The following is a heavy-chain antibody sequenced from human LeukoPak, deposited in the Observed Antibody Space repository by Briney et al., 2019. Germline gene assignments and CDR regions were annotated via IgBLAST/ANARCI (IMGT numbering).Heavy chain of an antibody. V-gene: IGHV4-4*07. CDR1: GGSINSYY. CDR3: ARGGKATVVTM. J-gene: IGHJ4*02. Sequence: SETLSLTRTVSGGSINSYYWSWIRQPAGKGLEWIGRMYSSGSTNYNPSLKSRVSMSVDTSKNQFSLKLTSVTAADTDVYYCARGGKATVVTMWGQGILVTVSS. CDR2: MYSSGST. D-gene: IGHD4-23*01.